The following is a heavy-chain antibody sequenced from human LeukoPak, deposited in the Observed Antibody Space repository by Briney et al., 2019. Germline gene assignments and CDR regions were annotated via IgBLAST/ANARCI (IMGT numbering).Heavy chain of an antibody. V-gene: IGHV4-34*01. J-gene: IGHJ4*02. CDR3: ARSSVQLERRAGFR. D-gene: IGHD1-1*01. Sequence: PSETLSLTCAVYGGSFTGYYWSWIRQPPGKGLEWIGEINDSGNTNYSPFLESRITISVDTSKNQFSLNLNSVTAADTAVYYCARSSVQLERRAGFRWGQGTLVTVSS. CDR1: GGSFTGYY. CDR2: INDSGNT.